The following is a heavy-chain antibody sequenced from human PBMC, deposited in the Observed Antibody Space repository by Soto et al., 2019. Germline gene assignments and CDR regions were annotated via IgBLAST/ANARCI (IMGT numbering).Heavy chain of an antibody. CDR3: GRGHIAAGGPPAAGEPFDY. CDR1: GFTFSSYA. CDR2: ISYDGSNK. V-gene: IGHV3-30-3*01. J-gene: IGHJ4*03. D-gene: IGHD6-13*01. Sequence: PGGALRLSCAASGFTFSSYAMHWVRQAPGKGLEWVAVISYDGSNKYYADSVKGRFTISRDNSKNTLYLQMNSLRAEDTAVYYCGRGHIAAGGPPAAGEPFDYWGQGTMVTVSS.